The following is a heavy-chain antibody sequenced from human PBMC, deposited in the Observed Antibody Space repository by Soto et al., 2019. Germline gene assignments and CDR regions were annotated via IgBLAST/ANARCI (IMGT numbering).Heavy chain of an antibody. CDR2: IWNDGSNE. J-gene: IGHJ4*02. Sequence: GGYLRLACEASGFNFSSYGIHWVRQAPGKGLEWVAIIWNDGSNEYYADSVKGRFTISRDNSKNTVYLQVSKLRAEDTAVYFCALDQTDSGGYSDSWGQG. V-gene: IGHV3-33*01. D-gene: IGHD3-22*01. CDR1: GFNFSSYG. CDR3: ALDQTDSGGYSDS.